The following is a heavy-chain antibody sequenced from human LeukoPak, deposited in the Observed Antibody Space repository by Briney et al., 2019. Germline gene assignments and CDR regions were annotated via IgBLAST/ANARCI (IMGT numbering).Heavy chain of an antibody. Sequence: GGSLRLSCAASRFTFSSYSMNWVRQAPGKGLEWVSSISSSSSYIYYADSVKGRFTISRDNAKNSLYLQMNSLRAEDTAVYYCAKPINYDILTGYYIPGAFDIWGQGTMVTVSS. CDR2: ISSSSSYI. V-gene: IGHV3-21*01. D-gene: IGHD3-9*01. CDR1: RFTFSSYS. CDR3: AKPINYDILTGYYIPGAFDI. J-gene: IGHJ3*02.